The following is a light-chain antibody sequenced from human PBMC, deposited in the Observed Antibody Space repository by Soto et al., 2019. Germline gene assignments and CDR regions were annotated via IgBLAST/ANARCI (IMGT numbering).Light chain of an antibody. CDR1: QSIGGG. CDR3: QQYDDWPLLT. Sequence: ETVMTQSPATLSVSPGERATLSCRASQSIGGGLVWYQQKPGQAPRLLIYGASTRAAGIPARFSGGGSGTDFTLTISSLQSEDFAVYYCQQYDDWPLLTFGGGTKVEI. J-gene: IGKJ4*01. CDR2: GAS. V-gene: IGKV3-15*01.